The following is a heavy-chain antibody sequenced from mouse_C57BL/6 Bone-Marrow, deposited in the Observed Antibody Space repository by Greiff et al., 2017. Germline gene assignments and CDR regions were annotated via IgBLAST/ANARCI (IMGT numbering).Heavy chain of an antibody. J-gene: IGHJ4*01. CDR2: FYPGSGSI. V-gene: IGHV1-62-2*01. D-gene: IGHD3-2*02. Sequence: VQLQQSGAELVKPGASVKLSCKASGYTFTEYTIHWVKQRSGQGLEWIGWFYPGSGSIKYNEKFKDKATLTADKSSSTVYMELSRLTSDDSAVYFCARHERQLRLWGYYAMDYWGQGTSVTVSS. CDR1: GYTFTEYT. CDR3: ARHERQLRLWGYYAMDY.